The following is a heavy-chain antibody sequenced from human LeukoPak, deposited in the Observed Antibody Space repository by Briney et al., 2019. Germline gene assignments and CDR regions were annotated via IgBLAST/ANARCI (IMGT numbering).Heavy chain of an antibody. CDR1: GFTFDDYV. CDR3: ARGTYGLPYYFDY. V-gene: IGHV3-43*02. J-gene: IGHJ4*02. D-gene: IGHD1/OR15-1a*01. Sequence: PGGSLRLSCAASGFTFDDYVMHWVRQAPGKGLEWVSLISGDGGSTYYADSVKGRFTISRDNSKNSLYLQMNSLRDEDTAVYYCARGTYGLPYYFDYWGQGTLVTVSS. CDR2: ISGDGGST.